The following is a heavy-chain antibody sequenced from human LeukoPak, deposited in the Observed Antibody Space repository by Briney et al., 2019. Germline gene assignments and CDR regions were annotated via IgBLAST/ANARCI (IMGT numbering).Heavy chain of an antibody. D-gene: IGHD3-9*01. CDR1: GGSFSGYY. Sequence: PSETLSLTCAVYGGSFSGYYWSWIRQPPGKGLEWIGEINHSGSTNYNPSLKSRVTISVDTSKNQFSLKLSSVTAADTAVYYCATSLYDIFTGSDYWGQGTLVTVSS. CDR3: ATSLYDIFTGSDY. CDR2: INHSGST. J-gene: IGHJ4*02. V-gene: IGHV4-34*01.